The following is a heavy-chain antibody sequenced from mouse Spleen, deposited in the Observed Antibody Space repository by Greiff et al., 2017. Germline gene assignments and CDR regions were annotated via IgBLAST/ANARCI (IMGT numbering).Heavy chain of an antibody. V-gene: IGHV5-6-4*01. Sequence: EVHLVESGGGLVKPGGSLKLSCAASGFTFSSYTMSWVRQTPEKRLEWVATISSGGSYTYYPDSVKGRFTISRDNAKNTLNLQMSSLKSEDTAMYYCTRDKGRYDGTGFAYWGQGTLVTVSA. CDR2: ISSGGSYT. CDR1: GFTFSSYT. J-gene: IGHJ3*01. CDR3: TRDKGRYDGTGFAY. D-gene: IGHD2-14*01.